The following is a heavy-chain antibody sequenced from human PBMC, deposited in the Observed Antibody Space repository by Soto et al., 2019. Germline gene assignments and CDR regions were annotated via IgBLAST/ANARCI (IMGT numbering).Heavy chain of an antibody. CDR3: ARDSSGWYGYFDY. Sequence: ASVKVSCKASGFTFTSSAVHWVRQAPGQGLEWMGIINPSGGSTSYAQKLQGRVTMTRDTSTSTVYMELSSLRSEDTAVYYCARDSSGWYGYFDYWGQGTLVTVSS. V-gene: IGHV1-46*01. CDR1: GFTFTSSA. J-gene: IGHJ4*02. D-gene: IGHD6-19*01. CDR2: INPSGGST.